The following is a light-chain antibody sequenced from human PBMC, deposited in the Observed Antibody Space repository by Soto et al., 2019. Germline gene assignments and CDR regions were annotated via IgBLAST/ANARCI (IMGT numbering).Light chain of an antibody. Sequence: DIQMTQSPSSLSASVGDRVTITCQASQDIKNDLNWYQQKPGKAPKLLISDASTLETGVPSRFSGSGSGTDFTFTISSLQTEDIATYYCQNYDDIPIFGKVTKLEIK. V-gene: IGKV1-33*01. CDR2: DAS. CDR1: QDIKND. CDR3: QNYDDIPI. J-gene: IGKJ2*01.